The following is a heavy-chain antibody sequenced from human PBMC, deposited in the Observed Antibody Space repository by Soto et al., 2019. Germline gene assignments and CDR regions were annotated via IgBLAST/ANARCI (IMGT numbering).Heavy chain of an antibody. CDR3: ARDPNIWGSYRFPDY. J-gene: IGHJ4*02. V-gene: IGHV3-21*01. D-gene: IGHD3-16*02. Sequence: PGGSLRLSCAASGFTFSSYSMNWVRQAPGKGLEWVSSISSSSSYIYYADSVKGRFTISRDNAKNSLYLQMNSLRAEDTAVYYCARDPNIWGSYRFPDYWGQGTLVTVSS. CDR1: GFTFSSYS. CDR2: ISSSSSYI.